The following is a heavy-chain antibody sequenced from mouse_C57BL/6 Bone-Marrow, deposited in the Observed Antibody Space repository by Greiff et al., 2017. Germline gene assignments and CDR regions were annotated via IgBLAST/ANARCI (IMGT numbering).Heavy chain of an antibody. CDR3: ASDYDYDDAMDY. CDR1: GFSLTSYG. J-gene: IGHJ4*01. CDR2: IWGVGST. V-gene: IGHV2-6*01. Sequence: QVQLKESGPGLVAPSQSLSITCTVSGFSLTSYGVDWVRQSPGKGLEWLGVIWGVGSTNYNSAPKSRLSISKDNSKSQVSLKLISLRTDDAAVYYCASDYDYDDAMDYWGQGTSVTVSS. D-gene: IGHD2-4*01.